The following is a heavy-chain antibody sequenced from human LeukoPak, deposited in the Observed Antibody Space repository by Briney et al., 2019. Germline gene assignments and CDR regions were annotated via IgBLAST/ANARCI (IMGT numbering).Heavy chain of an antibody. CDR3: AILADAWFGDFDY. Sequence: ASVKVSYKASGHTSTTFLMEWLRQAPGQRLEWMGWINVGSGDTMYSQKFQDRVTLTRDTSANTVYMEVSSLRSEDTAVYYCAILADAWFGDFDYWGQGTLVTVSS. D-gene: IGHD3-10*01. V-gene: IGHV1-3*01. CDR2: INVGSGDT. CDR1: GHTSTTFL. J-gene: IGHJ4*02.